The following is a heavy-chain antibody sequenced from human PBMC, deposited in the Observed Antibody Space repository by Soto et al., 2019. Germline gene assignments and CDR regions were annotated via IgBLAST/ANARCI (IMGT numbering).Heavy chain of an antibody. CDR2: IYYSGST. D-gene: IGHD2-15*01. CDR3: ARVLCSGGSCYLFDY. Sequence: SETLSLTCTVSGGSISSGDYYWSWIRQPPGKGLEWIGYIYYSGSTYYNPSLKSRVTISVDTSKNQFSLKLSSVTAADTAVYYCARVLCSGGSCYLFDYWGQGTLVTVSS. CDR1: GGSISSGDYY. V-gene: IGHV4-30-4*01. J-gene: IGHJ4*02.